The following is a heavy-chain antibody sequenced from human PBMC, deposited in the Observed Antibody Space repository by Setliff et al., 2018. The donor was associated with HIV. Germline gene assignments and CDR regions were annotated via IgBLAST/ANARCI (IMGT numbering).Heavy chain of an antibody. V-gene: IGHV3-30*02. Sequence: PGGSLRLSCAASGFTFSSYGMHWVRQAPGKGLEWVAFIRYDGSNKYYADSVKGRFTISRDNSKNTLYLQMNSLRAEDTAVYYCVKARVYYDSSGSYGSYWYFDLWGRGTLVTVSS. CDR1: GFTFSSYG. CDR2: IRYDGSNK. D-gene: IGHD3-22*01. J-gene: IGHJ2*01. CDR3: VKARVYYDSSGSYGSYWYFDL.